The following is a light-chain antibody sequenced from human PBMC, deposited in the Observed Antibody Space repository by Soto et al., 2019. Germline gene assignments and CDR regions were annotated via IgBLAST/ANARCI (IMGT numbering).Light chain of an antibody. V-gene: IGLV2-14*01. CDR2: DVS. CDR1: SSDVGGYNY. CDR3: SSYTSSSIGV. J-gene: IGLJ1*01. Sequence: QSVLTQPASVSGSPGQSITISCTGTSSDVGGYNYVSWYQQHPGKAPKLMIYDVSNRPSGVSNRFSGSKSGNTASLTISGLQAEDEADYYCSSYTSSSIGVFGTGT.